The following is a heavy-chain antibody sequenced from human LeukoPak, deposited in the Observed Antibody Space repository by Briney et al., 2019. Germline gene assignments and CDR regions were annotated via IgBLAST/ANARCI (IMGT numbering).Heavy chain of an antibody. Sequence: GGSLRLSCAASGFTFSSYGMHWVRQAPRKRLECVAGIWYDGSNKYYADSVKGRFTISRDNSKNTLYLQMNSLRAEDTAVYYCAGINSSSWYLDYWGQGTLVTVSS. D-gene: IGHD6-13*01. J-gene: IGHJ4*02. CDR3: AGINSSSWYLDY. CDR1: GFTFSSYG. V-gene: IGHV3-33*01. CDR2: IWYDGSNK.